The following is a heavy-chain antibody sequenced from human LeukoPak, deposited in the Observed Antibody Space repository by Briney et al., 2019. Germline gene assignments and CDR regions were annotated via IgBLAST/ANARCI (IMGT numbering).Heavy chain of an antibody. CDR2: INHSGST. V-gene: IGHV4-34*01. D-gene: IGHD3-22*01. CDR1: GGSFSGYY. J-gene: IGHJ4*02. Sequence: SETLSLTCAVYGGSFSGYYWSWIRQPPGKGLEWVGEINHSGSTNYNPSLKSRVTISVDTSKNQFSLKLSSVTAADTAVYYCARRYDSSGYYHDYWGQGTLVTVSS. CDR3: ARRYDSSGYYHDY.